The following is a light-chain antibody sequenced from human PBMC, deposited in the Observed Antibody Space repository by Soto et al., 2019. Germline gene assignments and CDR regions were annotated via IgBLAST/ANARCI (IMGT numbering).Light chain of an antibody. J-gene: IGKJ1*01. CDR2: DAS. Sequence: EFVLTQSPGTLSLSPGERATLSCRASQTVRNNYLAWYQQKPGQAPRLLIYDASSRATGIPDGFSGGGSGTDFTLTISRLEPEDFAVYYCQQYNNWPRTFGQGTKV. CDR3: QQYNNWPRT. CDR1: QTVRNNY. V-gene: IGKV3-20*01.